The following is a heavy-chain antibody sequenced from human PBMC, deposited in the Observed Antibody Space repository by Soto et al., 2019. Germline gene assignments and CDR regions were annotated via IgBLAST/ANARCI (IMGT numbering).Heavy chain of an antibody. J-gene: IGHJ4*02. CDR3: AGFRNYYDIALDY. V-gene: IGHV1-18*01. D-gene: IGHD3-22*01. Sequence: GASVKVSCKASGYTFTSYGISWVRQAPGQGLEWMGWISAYNGNANYAQKLQGRVTMTTGTSTSTAYMELRSLRSDDTAVYYCAGFRNYYDIALDYWGQGTLVTVSS. CDR1: GYTFTSYG. CDR2: ISAYNGNA.